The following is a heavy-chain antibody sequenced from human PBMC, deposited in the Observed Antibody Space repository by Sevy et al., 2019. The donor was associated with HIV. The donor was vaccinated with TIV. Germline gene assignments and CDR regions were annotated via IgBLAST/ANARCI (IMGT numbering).Heavy chain of an antibody. CDR3: AKDHDNNWFDP. V-gene: IGHV3-23*01. CDR1: GFTFNIYA. Sequence: GGSLRLSCAASGFTFNIYAMTWVRQAPGKGLEWVSTISVSGGSKYYADSVKGRFTISRDNSKNTLYLQMNSLRAEYTAVYYCAKDHDNNWFDPWGQGTLVTVSS. J-gene: IGHJ5*02. CDR2: ISVSGGSK. D-gene: IGHD3-9*01.